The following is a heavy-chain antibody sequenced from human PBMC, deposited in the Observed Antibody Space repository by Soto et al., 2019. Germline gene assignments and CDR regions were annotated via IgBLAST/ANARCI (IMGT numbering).Heavy chain of an antibody. J-gene: IGHJ4*02. D-gene: IGHD5-18*01. CDR3: ARGGGVTATFDY. V-gene: IGHV4-61*01. CDR1: GGSVSSGIYY. Sequence: SETLSLSCMVSGGSVSSGIYYWIWIRQPPGKGLEWIGYIYNTGITNYNPSLKSRVTMSVDTSKNQFSLKLTSVTAADTAVYYCARGGGVTATFDYWGRGTLVTVSS. CDR2: IYNTGIT.